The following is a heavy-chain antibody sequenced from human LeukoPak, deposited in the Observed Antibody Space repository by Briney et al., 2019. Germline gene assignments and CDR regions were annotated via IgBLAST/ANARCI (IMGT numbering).Heavy chain of an antibody. J-gene: IGHJ3*02. Sequence: PGRSLRLSCAPSGFTFDDYAMQWVRQAPGKGLEWVSGISWNSGSIGYADSVKGRFTISRDNAKNSLYLQMNSLRAEDTALYYCAKEATGTPGAFDIWGQGTMVTVSS. D-gene: IGHD1-1*01. CDR1: GFTFDDYA. V-gene: IGHV3-9*01. CDR3: AKEATGTPGAFDI. CDR2: ISWNSGSI.